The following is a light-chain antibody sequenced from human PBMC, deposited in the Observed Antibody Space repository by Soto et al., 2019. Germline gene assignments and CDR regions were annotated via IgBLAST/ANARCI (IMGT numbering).Light chain of an antibody. CDR1: QSISGW. V-gene: IGKV1-5*01. CDR3: QHYDSYPWA. Sequence: DIQMTQSPSSLSASVGDSVTITCRASQSISGWLAWYQQKPGEAPKVLIYDASSLESGVPSRFSGSGSGTELTLTISSLQPDDFVTYYCQHYDSYPWAFGQGTKVEIK. CDR2: DAS. J-gene: IGKJ1*01.